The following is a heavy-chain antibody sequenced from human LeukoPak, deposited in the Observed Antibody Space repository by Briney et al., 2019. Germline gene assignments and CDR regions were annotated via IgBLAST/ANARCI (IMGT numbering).Heavy chain of an antibody. V-gene: IGHV1-2*02. Sequence: ASVKVSCKASGYTFTGYYMHWVRQAPGQGLEWMGWINPNSGGTNYAQKFQGRVTMTRDTSISTAYMELSRLRSDDTAVYYCARVGWLDNLYLDYWGQGTLVTVSS. CDR1: GYTFTGYY. CDR2: INPNSGGT. J-gene: IGHJ4*02. D-gene: IGHD5-24*01. CDR3: ARVGWLDNLYLDY.